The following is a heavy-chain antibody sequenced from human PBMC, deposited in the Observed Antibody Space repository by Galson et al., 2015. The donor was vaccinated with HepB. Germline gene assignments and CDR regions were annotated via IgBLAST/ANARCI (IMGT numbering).Heavy chain of an antibody. D-gene: IGHD5-18*01. CDR1: GFAFDTHA. Sequence: SLRLSCAAPGFAFDTHAMSWVRQAPGRGLEWISGISGNGDSTFYADSVKGRFTVSRDNSNNMLYLQMKSLRAEDAGLYFCAKGYGLFDSWGQGILVTVSS. J-gene: IGHJ5*01. CDR2: ISGNGDST. CDR3: AKGYGLFDS. V-gene: IGHV3-23*01.